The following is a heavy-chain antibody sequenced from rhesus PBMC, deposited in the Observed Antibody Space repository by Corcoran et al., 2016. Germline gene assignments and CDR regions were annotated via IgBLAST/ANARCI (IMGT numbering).Heavy chain of an antibody. J-gene: IGHJ5-1*01. D-gene: IGHD2-39*01. Sequence: EVQLVESGGGLVQPGGSLRLSCAASGFTFNNYDMSWVRQAPGKGLAWVSYITYTGETIYYADSVRGRFTISRDNAKNSLSLQMSSLRAEDTAVYYCVSGRLSRFDVWGPGVLVTVSS. CDR1: GFTFNNYD. CDR3: VSGRLSRFDV. CDR2: ITYTGETI. V-gene: IGHV3-136*01.